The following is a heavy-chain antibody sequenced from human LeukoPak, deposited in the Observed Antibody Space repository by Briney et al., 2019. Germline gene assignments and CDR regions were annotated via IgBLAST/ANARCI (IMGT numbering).Heavy chain of an antibody. CDR1: GYTFNLYG. Sequence: ASVKVSCKASGYTFNLYGVNWVRQAPGQGLEWMGWISGFNGHTKYAQNLQDRVTMTTDTSTSTVYMELRSLRSDDTAVYYCARAWLRRKFYYYMDVWGKGTTVTVSS. V-gene: IGHV1-18*01. CDR3: ARAWLRRKFYYYMDV. J-gene: IGHJ6*03. D-gene: IGHD5-12*01. CDR2: ISGFNGHT.